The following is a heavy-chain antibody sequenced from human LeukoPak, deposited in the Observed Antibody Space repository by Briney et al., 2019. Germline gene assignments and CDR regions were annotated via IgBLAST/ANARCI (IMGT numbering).Heavy chain of an antibody. V-gene: IGHV5-51*01. Sequence: GESLKISCKGSGYSFTSYWIGWVRQMPGKGLEWMGIIYPGDSDTTYSPSFQGQVTISADKSISTAYLQWSSLRSEDTAVYYCARRNWEQWLDYFDYWGQGTLVTVSS. D-gene: IGHD6-19*01. CDR3: ARRNWEQWLDYFDY. CDR1: GYSFTSYW. J-gene: IGHJ4*02. CDR2: IYPGDSDT.